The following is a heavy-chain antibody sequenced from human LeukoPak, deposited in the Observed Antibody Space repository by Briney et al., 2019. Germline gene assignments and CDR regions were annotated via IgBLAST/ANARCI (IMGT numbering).Heavy chain of an antibody. CDR2: IKQDGSER. J-gene: IGHJ4*02. V-gene: IGHV3-7*01. Sequence: GGSLRLSCAAPGFTFSHYWMSWVRQAPGKGLEWVANIKQDGSERQYVASVKGRFTISRDNAKNSLYLQMSSLRAEDSAVYYCARDFDGPRASDYWGQGISVTVSS. CDR3: ARDFDGPRASDY. D-gene: IGHD4-17*01. CDR1: GFTFSHYW.